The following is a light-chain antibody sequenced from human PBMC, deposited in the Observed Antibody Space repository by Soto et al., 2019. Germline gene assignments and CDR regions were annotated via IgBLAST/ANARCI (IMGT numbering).Light chain of an antibody. CDR1: QSVSSSY. J-gene: IGKJ2*01. CDR3: QQYSSSPPYT. CDR2: GTF. Sequence: EIVLTQSPGTLSLSPGERATLSCWASQSVSSSYLAWYQQKPGQAPRLLMYGTFNRATGIPDRFSGSGSGTDFTLTISRLEPEDFAVYYCQQYSSSPPYTFGQGTKLEIK. V-gene: IGKV3-20*01.